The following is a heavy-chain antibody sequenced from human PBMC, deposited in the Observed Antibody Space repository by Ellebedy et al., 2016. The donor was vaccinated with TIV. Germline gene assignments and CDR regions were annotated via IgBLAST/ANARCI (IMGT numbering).Heavy chain of an antibody. V-gene: IGHV3-23*01. D-gene: IGHD1-14*01. CDR1: GFTFSSYA. CDR3: ARGKSGTYIHHAFDS. CDR2: FGVSGATA. J-gene: IGHJ4*02. Sequence: GESLKISCAASGFTFSSYAMSWVRQSPGKGLEWVSGFGVSGATAYYADSVKGRFTISRDNSKNTLYLQMNSLGAEDTAIYYCARGKSGTYIHHAFDSWGQGALVTVSS.